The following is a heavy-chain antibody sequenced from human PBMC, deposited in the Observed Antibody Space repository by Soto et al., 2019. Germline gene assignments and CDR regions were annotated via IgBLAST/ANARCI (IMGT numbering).Heavy chain of an antibody. D-gene: IGHD2-21*01. V-gene: IGHV3-23*01. CDR3: AKDLFYSGY. CDR2: ITITGGST. CDR1: GFTFSNFA. J-gene: IGHJ4*02. Sequence: PGGSLRLSCAASGFTFSNFAMSWVRQAPGKGLEWVSAITITGGSTIYADAVKGRFTISRDNSENTLYLQMNSLRAEDTAVYYCAKDLFYSGYWGQGTLVTVSS.